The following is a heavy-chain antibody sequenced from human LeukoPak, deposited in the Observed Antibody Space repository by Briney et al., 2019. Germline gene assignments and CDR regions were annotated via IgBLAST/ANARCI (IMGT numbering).Heavy chain of an antibody. D-gene: IGHD6-13*01. V-gene: IGHV1-2*02. CDR1: GYTFTDYY. CDR3: ARGGIAAADDY. Sequence: GASVKVSCKASGYTFTDYYVHWVRQAPGQGLEWMGWINPNSGATFYAQTFQGRVTMTRDTSINTVFVELNRLRSDDTAVYYCARGGIAAADDYWGQRTLVTVSS. CDR2: INPNSGAT. J-gene: IGHJ4*02.